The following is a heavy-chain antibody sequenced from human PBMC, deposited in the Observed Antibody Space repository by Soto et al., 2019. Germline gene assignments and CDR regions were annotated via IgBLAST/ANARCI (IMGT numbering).Heavy chain of an antibody. V-gene: IGHV1-18*01. Sequence: ASVKGSSTASGYTFTSYGISWVRQAPGQGLEWMGWISAYNGNTNYAQKLQGRVTMTTGTSTSTAYMELRSLRSDDTAVYYCARDSGSSSSGYYGMDVWGQGTTVTVSS. J-gene: IGHJ6*02. D-gene: IGHD6-6*01. CDR2: ISAYNGNT. CDR3: ARDSGSSSSGYYGMDV. CDR1: GYTFTSYG.